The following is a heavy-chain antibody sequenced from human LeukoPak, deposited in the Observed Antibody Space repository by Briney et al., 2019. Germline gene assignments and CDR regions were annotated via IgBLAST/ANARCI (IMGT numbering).Heavy chain of an antibody. CDR3: AVYCSSTSCYRTIDY. CDR2: IYYSGST. D-gene: IGHD2-2*02. V-gene: IGHV4-31*03. J-gene: IGHJ4*02. Sequence: PSETLSLTCTVSGGFISSGGYYWSWIRQHPGKGLEWIGYIYYSGSTYYNPSLKSRVTISVDTSKNQFSLKLSSVTAADTAVYYCAVYCSSTSCYRTIDYWGQGTLVTVSS. CDR1: GGFISSGGYY.